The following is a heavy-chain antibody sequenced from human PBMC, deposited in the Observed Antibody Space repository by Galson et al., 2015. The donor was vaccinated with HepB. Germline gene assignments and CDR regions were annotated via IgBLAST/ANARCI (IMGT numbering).Heavy chain of an antibody. CDR1: GFTFSSYW. Sequence: PLRLSCAASGFTFSSYWMNWVRQAPGKGLEWVANIKQDGSEKYYVDSLKGRFSISRDNARNSLYLQMNSLRAEDTAVYYCMTGHYGPGHGGQGTLVTVSS. CDR2: IKQDGSEK. V-gene: IGHV3-7*03. D-gene: IGHD4-17*01. CDR3: MTGHYGPGH. J-gene: IGHJ4*02.